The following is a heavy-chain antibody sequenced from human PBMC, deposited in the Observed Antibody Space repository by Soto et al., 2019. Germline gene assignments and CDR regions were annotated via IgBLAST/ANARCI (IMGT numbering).Heavy chain of an antibody. CDR2: IYYSGST. J-gene: IGHJ4*02. V-gene: IGHV4-59*01. Sequence: SETLSLTCTVSGGSISSYYWSWIRQPPGKGLEWIGYIYYSGSTNYNPSLKSRVTISVDTSKNQFSLKLSSVTAADTAVYYCVRVLDDLAPTFDYWGQGTLVTVS. CDR1: GGSISSYY. CDR3: VRVLDDLAPTFDY. D-gene: IGHD3-16*01.